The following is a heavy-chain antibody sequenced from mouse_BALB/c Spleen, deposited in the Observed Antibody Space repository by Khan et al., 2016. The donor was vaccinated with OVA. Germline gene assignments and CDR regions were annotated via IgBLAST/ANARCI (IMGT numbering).Heavy chain of an antibody. Sequence: EVKLEESGPGLVKPSQSLSLTCTVTGYSITSDYAWNWIRQFPGNKLEWMGYINYSGRTSYTPSRKSRISITRDTSKNQFFLQLNSVTTEDTATYYCVRGRSYWGQGTLVTVSA. CDR3: VRGRSY. CDR1: GYSITSDYA. V-gene: IGHV3-2*02. J-gene: IGHJ3*01. D-gene: IGHD3-3*01. CDR2: INYSGRT.